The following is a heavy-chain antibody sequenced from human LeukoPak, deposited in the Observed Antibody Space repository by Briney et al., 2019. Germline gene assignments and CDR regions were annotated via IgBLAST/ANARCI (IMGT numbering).Heavy chain of an antibody. D-gene: IGHD4-17*01. CDR2: RYHTGST. CDR3: AKGESTVTLGY. CDR1: GYSISSGYY. J-gene: IGHJ4*02. V-gene: IGHV4-38-2*01. Sequence: PSETLSLTCAVSGYSISSGYYWGRIRQPPGKGLEWIGSRYHTGSTYYNPSLKSRVTISLDTSKNQFSLKLSSVTAADTAVYYCAKGESTVTLGYWGQGTLVTVSS.